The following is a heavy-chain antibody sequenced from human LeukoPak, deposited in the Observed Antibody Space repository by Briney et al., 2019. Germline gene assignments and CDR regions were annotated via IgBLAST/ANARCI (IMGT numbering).Heavy chain of an antibody. Sequence: GGSLRLSCAAASGFTLSTYWMHWVRQAPGKGLVWVSGINSDGRTTSNADSVMGRFTISRDNAKKMLYLQMNSLRAEDTAVYYCTRGNHYGSDYWGQGTLVTVSS. CDR3: TRGNHYGSDY. J-gene: IGHJ4*02. D-gene: IGHD3-10*01. CDR2: INSDGRTT. V-gene: IGHV3-74*01. CDR1: GFTLSTYW.